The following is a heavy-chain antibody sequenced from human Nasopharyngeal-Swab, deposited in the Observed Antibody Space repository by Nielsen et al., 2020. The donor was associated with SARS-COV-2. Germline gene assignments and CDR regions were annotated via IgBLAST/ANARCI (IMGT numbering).Heavy chain of an antibody. V-gene: IGHV4-34*01. D-gene: IGHD3-22*01. CDR2: INHSGST. J-gene: IGHJ4*02. Sequence: WIRQPPGKGLEWIGEINHSGSTNYNPSLKSRVTIPVDTSKNQFSLKLSSVTAADTAVYYCARDYYYDSSVFDYWGQGTLVTVSS. CDR3: ARDYYYDSSVFDY.